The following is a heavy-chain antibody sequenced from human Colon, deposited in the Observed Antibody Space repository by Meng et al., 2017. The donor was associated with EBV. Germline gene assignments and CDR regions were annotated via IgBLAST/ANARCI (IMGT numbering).Heavy chain of an antibody. CDR2: IYHSGST. D-gene: IGHD2-8*01. Sequence: QVQVQESGSGLVMPSXXLSLTCVVSGASISSGNWWTWVRQLPGKGLEWIGDIYHSGSTNYNQSLKSRVTMSVDNSKNQFSLKLFSVTAADTAVYYCARLSTTQGWYMIDYWGQGTLVTVSS. V-gene: IGHV4-4*02. CDR1: GASISSGNW. CDR3: ARLSTTQGWYMIDY. J-gene: IGHJ4*02.